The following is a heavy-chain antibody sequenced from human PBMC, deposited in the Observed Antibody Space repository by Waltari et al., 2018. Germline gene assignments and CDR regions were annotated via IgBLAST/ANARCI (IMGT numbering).Heavy chain of an antibody. CDR1: GDSISNNNYY. J-gene: IGHJ3*02. CDR3: ARNRRGWFDAFDI. V-gene: IGHV4-39*07. CDR2: IHYIGYS. D-gene: IGHD6-19*01. Sequence: QLQLQESGPGLVEPSETLSLTCTASGDSISNNNYYWGWIRRPRGTGLEWLGSIHYIGYSYYRSSLKSLVIISADTSNNQFSLRLTSVTAADTAIYFCARNRRGWFDAFDIWGQGTAVTVSS.